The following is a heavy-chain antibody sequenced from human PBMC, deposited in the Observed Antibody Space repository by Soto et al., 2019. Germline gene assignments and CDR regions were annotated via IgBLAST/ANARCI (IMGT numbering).Heavy chain of an antibody. J-gene: IGHJ6*04. CDR2: IHHSGST. V-gene: IGHV4-34*01. CDR1: GGSFSGYY. CDR3: ARARSVSIMVRGVASLDV. Sequence: QVQLQQWGAGLLKPSETLSLTCAVYGGSFSGYYWSWIRQPPGKGLEWIGEIHHSGSTNYNPSLKLRVTISVDTSKNQFSLKLSSVTAADTAVYYCARARSVSIMVRGVASLDVWGKGTTVTVSS. D-gene: IGHD3-10*01.